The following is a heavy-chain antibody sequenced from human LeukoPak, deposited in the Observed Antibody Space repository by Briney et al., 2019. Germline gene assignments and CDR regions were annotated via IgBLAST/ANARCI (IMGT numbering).Heavy chain of an antibody. CDR3: AREWEQWLGPGYYFDY. CDR2: ISSGSTTI. J-gene: IGHJ4*02. V-gene: IGHV3-48*01. CDR1: GFTLSSYS. Sequence: GGSLRLSCATSGFTLSSYSMNWVRQAPGKGLEWVSYISSGSTTIYYADSVKGRFTISRDNAKNSLYLQMNSLRAEDTAVYYCAREWEQWLGPGYYFDYWGQGTLVTVSS. D-gene: IGHD6-19*01.